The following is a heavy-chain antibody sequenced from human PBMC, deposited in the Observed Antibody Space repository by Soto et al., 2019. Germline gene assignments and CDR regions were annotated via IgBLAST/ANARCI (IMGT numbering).Heavy chain of an antibody. D-gene: IGHD3-9*01. CDR2: ISGSAGST. V-gene: IGHV3-23*01. J-gene: IGHJ3*02. CDR1: GFTFSSYA. CDR3: ANDLIFTGSSDAFDI. Sequence: GGSLRLSCAASGFTFSSYAMSWVRQAPGKGLEWVSAISGSAGSTYYAVSVKGRFTISRDNSKNSLYLQMNSLRAEDTAVYSSANDLIFTGSSDAFDIWGQGTMVTVSS.